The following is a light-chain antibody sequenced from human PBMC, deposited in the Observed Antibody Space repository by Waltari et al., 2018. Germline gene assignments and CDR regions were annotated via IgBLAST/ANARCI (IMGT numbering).Light chain of an antibody. CDR2: WAS. Sequence: DIVMTQSPDSLTVSLGARATINCKSNQSVLYNSNNKNYVAWYQQKPGQPPKLLIYWASTRQSGVPDRFSGSGSGTDFTLTISSLQAEDVAVYHCQQYYTNPRTFGQGTKVEIK. CDR1: QSVLYNSNNKNY. J-gene: IGKJ1*01. V-gene: IGKV4-1*01. CDR3: QQYYTNPRT.